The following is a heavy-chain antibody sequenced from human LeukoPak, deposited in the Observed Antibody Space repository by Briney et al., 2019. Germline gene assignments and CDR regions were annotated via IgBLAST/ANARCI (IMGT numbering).Heavy chain of an antibody. D-gene: IGHD3-9*01. V-gene: IGHV3-11*04. Sequence: GGSLRLSCAASGFTFSDYYMSWIRQAPGKGLEWVSYISSSGSTIYYADSVKGRFTISRDNAKNSLYLQMNSLRAEDTAVYYCAKGGYYDILTGYSPEGMDYWGQGTLVTVSS. J-gene: IGHJ4*02. CDR2: ISSSGSTI. CDR1: GFTFSDYY. CDR3: AKGGYYDILTGYSPEGMDY.